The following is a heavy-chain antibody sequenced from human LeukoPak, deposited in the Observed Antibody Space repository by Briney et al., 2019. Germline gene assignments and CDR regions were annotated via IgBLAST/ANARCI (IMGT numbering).Heavy chain of an antibody. CDR1: GGTFSNYA. V-gene: IGHV1-69*06. J-gene: IGHJ4*02. Sequence: SVKVSCKASGGTFSNYAISWVRQAPGQGLEWMGGIIPIFGTANYAQKFRSRVTITADKSTRTAYMELSSLRSEDTAVYYCARDRSYYVRWNYFDYWGQGTLVTVSS. D-gene: IGHD1-26*01. CDR2: IIPIFGTA. CDR3: ARDRSYYVRWNYFDY.